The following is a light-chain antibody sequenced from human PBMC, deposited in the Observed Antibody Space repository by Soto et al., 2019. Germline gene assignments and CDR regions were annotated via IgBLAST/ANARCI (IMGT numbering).Light chain of an antibody. CDR3: QQYYSYPLT. V-gene: IGKV1-8*01. CDR2: AAS. Sequence: AIRMTQSPSSLSASTGDRVTITCRASQGISSYLAWYQQKPGNAAKLLLYAASTLQIGVPSRFSGSGSGTDFTLTIICLQSEDFATYYCQQYYSYPLTFGQGTKVEIK. J-gene: IGKJ1*01. CDR1: QGISSY.